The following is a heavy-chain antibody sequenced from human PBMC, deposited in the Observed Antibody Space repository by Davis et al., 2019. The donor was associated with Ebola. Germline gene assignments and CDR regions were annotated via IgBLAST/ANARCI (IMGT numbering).Heavy chain of an antibody. CDR1: GFSLTTTGVS. V-gene: IGHV2-5*02. Sequence: SGPTLVKPTATLTLTCSFSGFSLTTTGVSVGWVRQPPGKPLEWLALIFWDDEERYSPTLKSRLSITKDTSKNQVVLTMTDMDPVDTATYYCVRRRHWNYDWFDPWGQGFLVTVSS. D-gene: IGHD1-7*01. J-gene: IGHJ5*02. CDR3: VRRRHWNYDWFDP. CDR2: IFWDDEE.